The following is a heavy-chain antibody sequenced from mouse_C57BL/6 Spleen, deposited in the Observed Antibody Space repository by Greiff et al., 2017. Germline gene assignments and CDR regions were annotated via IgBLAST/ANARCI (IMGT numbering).Heavy chain of an antibody. Sequence: EVQGVESGGGLVQPGGSLKLSCAASGFTFSDYYMYWVRQTPEKRLEWVAYISNGGGSTYYPDTVKGRFTISRDNAKNTLYLQMSRLKSEDTAMYYCARPDSSYWYFDVWGTGTTVTVSS. D-gene: IGHD1-1*01. CDR2: ISNGGGST. CDR1: GFTFSDYY. J-gene: IGHJ1*03. V-gene: IGHV5-12*01. CDR3: ARPDSSYWYFDV.